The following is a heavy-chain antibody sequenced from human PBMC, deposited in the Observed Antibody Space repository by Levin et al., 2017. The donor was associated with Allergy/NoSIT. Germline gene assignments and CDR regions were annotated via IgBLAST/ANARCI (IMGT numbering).Heavy chain of an antibody. D-gene: IGHD3-10*01. J-gene: IGHJ6*03. V-gene: IGHV1-2*02. CDR1: GYNFIGYY. CDR3: ARDPGFLRAGPYYYYMDV. Sequence: ASVKVSCKTSGYNFIGYYMHWVRQAPGQGLEWMGWINPNSGDTEYAQKFQGRVIMTRDTSIGTAYMELSSLRSDDTAVYYCARDPGFLRAGPYYYYMDVWGKGSTVTVSS. CDR2: INPNSGDT.